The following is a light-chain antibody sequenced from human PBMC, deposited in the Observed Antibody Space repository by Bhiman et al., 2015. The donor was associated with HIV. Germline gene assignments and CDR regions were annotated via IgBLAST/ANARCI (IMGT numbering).Light chain of an antibody. CDR3: QAYDSSLGGHWV. V-gene: IGLV2-14*03. CDR2: DVT. CDR1: IRDIGSYNF. J-gene: IGLJ3*02. Sequence: QSALTQPASVSGSPGQSITISCTGTIRDIGSYNFVSWYRQYPGKAPKLLIYDVTSRPSGVSSRFSGSKSGNTASLAITGLQAEDEADYYCQAYDSSLGGHWVFGGGTKLTVL.